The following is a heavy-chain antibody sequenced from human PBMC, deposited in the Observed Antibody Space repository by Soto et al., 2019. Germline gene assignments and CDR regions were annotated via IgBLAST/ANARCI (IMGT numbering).Heavy chain of an antibody. V-gene: IGHV1-46*03. CDR2: INPSGGST. CDR3: TRDPQPRGGDY. Sequence: QVQLVQSGAEVKKPGASVKVSCKTSGYTFTSYFIHWVRQAPGQGLEWMGIINPSGGSTNYAKKFQDRVIMTRDRSASTVYMELRSLRPEDTAVYYCTRDPQPRGGDYWGQGTLVTVSS. J-gene: IGHJ4*02. D-gene: IGHD2-15*01. CDR1: GYTFTSYF.